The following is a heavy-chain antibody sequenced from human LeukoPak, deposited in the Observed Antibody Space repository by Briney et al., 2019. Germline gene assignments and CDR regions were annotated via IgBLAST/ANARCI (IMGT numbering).Heavy chain of an antibody. CDR1: GYSISSGYY. V-gene: IGHV4-38-2*01. CDR2: IYHSGST. CDR3: ARGEIYSGYYFDY. J-gene: IGHJ4*02. Sequence: PSETLSLTCAVSGYSISSGYYWGWIRQPPGKGLEWIGSIYHSGSTYYNPSLKSRVTISVDTSKNQFSLKLSSVTAADTAVYYCARGEIYSGYYFDYWGQGTLVTVSS. D-gene: IGHD1-26*01.